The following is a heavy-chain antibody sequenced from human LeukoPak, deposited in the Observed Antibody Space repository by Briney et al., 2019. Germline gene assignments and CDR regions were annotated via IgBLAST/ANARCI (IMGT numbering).Heavy chain of an antibody. CDR1: GFTFSNYW. J-gene: IGHJ3*02. CDR3: ARGYGAPDI. Sequence: GGSLRLSCAASGFTFSNYWMTWVRQAPGKGLEWVANIKGDGSEKNYVDSVKGRFTISRDNAEKSVYLQMNSLRAEDTAVYFCARGYGAPDIWGQGTMVTVSS. V-gene: IGHV3-7*04. CDR2: IKGDGSEK. D-gene: IGHD4-17*01.